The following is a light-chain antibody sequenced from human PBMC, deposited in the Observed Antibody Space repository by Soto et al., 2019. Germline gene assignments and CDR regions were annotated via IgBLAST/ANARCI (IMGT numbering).Light chain of an antibody. J-gene: IGKJ4*01. CDR2: AAS. Sequence: DIQMTQSPSSLSASVGDRVTITCRASQSISSYLNWYQQKPGKAPKLLNYAASSLQSGVPSRFSGSGSGTDFTLTISSLQPEDFATYYCQQSYSTPPVTFGGGTKVGIK. CDR1: QSISSY. CDR3: QQSYSTPPVT. V-gene: IGKV1-39*01.